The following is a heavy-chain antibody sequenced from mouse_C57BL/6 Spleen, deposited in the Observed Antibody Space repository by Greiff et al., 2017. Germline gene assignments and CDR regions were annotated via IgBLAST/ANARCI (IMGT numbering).Heavy chain of an antibody. CDR3: TIDSSGYLFAY. Sequence: VQGLEPGPELVKPGASVKISCKASGYTFTDYYIHWVKQRPGQGLEWIGWILPGSGSTYYNEKFKGKATLTVDKSSSTAYMLLSSLTSEDSAVYFCTIDSSGYLFAYWGQGTLVTVSA. J-gene: IGHJ3*01. D-gene: IGHD3-2*02. V-gene: IGHV1-75*01. CDR2: ILPGSGST. CDR1: GYTFTDYY.